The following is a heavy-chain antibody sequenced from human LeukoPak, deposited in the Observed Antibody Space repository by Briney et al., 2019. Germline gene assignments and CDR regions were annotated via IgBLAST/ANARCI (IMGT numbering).Heavy chain of an antibody. Sequence: AAKVSCKASGGTFSSYAISSVRQTPGQGVEWMGGIFTIFGTANYAQKFQGRVTITADESTSTAYMELSSLRSEDTAVYYCARVVSYYYYYMDVWGKGTTVTVSS. V-gene: IGHV1-69*13. CDR3: ARVVSYYYYYMDV. CDR2: IFTIFGTA. D-gene: IGHD2-2*01. CDR1: GGTFSSYA. J-gene: IGHJ6*03.